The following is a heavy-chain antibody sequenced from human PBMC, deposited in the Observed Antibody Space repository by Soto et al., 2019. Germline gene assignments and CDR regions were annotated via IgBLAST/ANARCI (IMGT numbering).Heavy chain of an antibody. CDR3: ARVFSDSSSFFDP. J-gene: IGHJ5*02. Sequence: PSETLSLTCTVSGGSISSGDYYWSWIRQAPGKGLEWIGLIYYTGITDYNPSLKSRVTISVDTSKNQFSLKLSSVTAADTAVYYCARVFSDSSSFFDPWGQGTLVTVSS. CDR2: IYYTGIT. V-gene: IGHV4-30-4*01. CDR1: GGSISSGDYY. D-gene: IGHD6-13*01.